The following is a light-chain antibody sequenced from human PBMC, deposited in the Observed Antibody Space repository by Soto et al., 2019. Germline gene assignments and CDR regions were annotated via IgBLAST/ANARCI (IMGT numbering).Light chain of an antibody. Sequence: DIQMTQSPSSLSASVGERVTITCRASQGIGNYLAWYQQKPGKVPKLLIYAASTLQSGVPSRFSGSGSGTDFTLTISSLQPEDVATYYCQKYNSAPWTFGQGTKVEIK. V-gene: IGKV1-27*01. CDR3: QKYNSAPWT. CDR2: AAS. CDR1: QGIGNY. J-gene: IGKJ1*01.